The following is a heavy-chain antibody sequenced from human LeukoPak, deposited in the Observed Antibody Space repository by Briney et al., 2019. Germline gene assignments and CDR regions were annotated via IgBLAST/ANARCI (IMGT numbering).Heavy chain of an antibody. CDR3: AREPYYYDSSGYPDY. CDR2: IYTSGST. D-gene: IGHD3-22*01. Sequence: SETLSLTCTVSGGSISSYYWSWIRQPAGKGLELIGRIYTSGSTNYNPSLKSRVTMSVDTSKNQFSLKLSSVTAADTAVYYCAREPYYYDSSGYPDYWGQGTLVTVSS. CDR1: GGSISSYY. J-gene: IGHJ4*02. V-gene: IGHV4-4*07.